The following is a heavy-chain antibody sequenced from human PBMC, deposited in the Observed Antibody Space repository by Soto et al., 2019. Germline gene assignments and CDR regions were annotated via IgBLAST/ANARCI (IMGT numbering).Heavy chain of an antibody. Sequence: ASVKVSCKTSGYTFTSYGISWVRQAPGQGLEWMGWISTDKGKTNYAQKFQGRVTMTTDTSTSTAYMELRSLRSDDTAVYYCARDPYHVLMVNAPNLYGMDVWGKETTVTVSS. V-gene: IGHV1-18*01. CDR2: ISTDKGKT. CDR1: GYTFTSYG. J-gene: IGHJ6*04. CDR3: ARDPYHVLMVNAPNLYGMDV. D-gene: IGHD2-8*01.